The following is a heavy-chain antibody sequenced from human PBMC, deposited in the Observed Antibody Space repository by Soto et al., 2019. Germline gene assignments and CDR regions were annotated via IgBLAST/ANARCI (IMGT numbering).Heavy chain of an antibody. Sequence: QVQLVQSGAEVKKPGSSVKVSCKASGGTFSSYAISWVRQAPGQGLEWMGGIIPIFGTANYAQKFQGRVTITADESTSTGYMELSSLRSEDTAVYYCAKRYSYGLYWFDPWGQGTLVSVSS. CDR2: IIPIFGTA. J-gene: IGHJ5*02. CDR1: GGTFSSYA. V-gene: IGHV1-69*01. D-gene: IGHD5-18*01. CDR3: AKRYSYGLYWFDP.